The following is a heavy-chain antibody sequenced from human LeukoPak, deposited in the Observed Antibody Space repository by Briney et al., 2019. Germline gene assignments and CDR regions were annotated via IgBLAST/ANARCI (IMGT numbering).Heavy chain of an antibody. Sequence: SETLSLTCTVSGGSISGHYWSWIRQPPGKGLEWIGWIYDSGITTYNPSLESRVTMSIDTSKNQFSLKLTSVTAADTAMYYCARATNVGFFYYYGMDVWGQGTTVTVSS. CDR3: ARATNVGFFYYYGMDV. J-gene: IGHJ6*02. V-gene: IGHV4-59*11. CDR1: GGSISGHY. CDR2: IYDSGIT. D-gene: IGHD1-14*01.